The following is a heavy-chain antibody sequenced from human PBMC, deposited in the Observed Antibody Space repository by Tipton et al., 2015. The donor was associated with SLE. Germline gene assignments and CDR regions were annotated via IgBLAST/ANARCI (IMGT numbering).Heavy chain of an antibody. CDR3: ATGEVVVVPGATRYYYYHAMDV. Sequence: TLSLTCTVSGGSIRSFRYYWSWIRQPPGKGLEWIGHISYSGSTSYNPSLKSRVSISADTPKNQFSLKLSSVTAADTAVYYCATGEVVVVPGATRYYYYHAMDVWGQGTTVTVSS. D-gene: IGHD2-2*01. V-gene: IGHV4-61*01. J-gene: IGHJ6*02. CDR2: ISYSGST. CDR1: GGSIRSFRYY.